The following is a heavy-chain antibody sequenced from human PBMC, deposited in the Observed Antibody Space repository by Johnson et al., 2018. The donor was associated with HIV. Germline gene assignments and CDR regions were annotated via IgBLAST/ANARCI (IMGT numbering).Heavy chain of an antibody. CDR2: IYSGGST. J-gene: IGHJ3*02. V-gene: IGHV3-66*01. D-gene: IGHD5-12*01. CDR1: GFTVSSNY. Sequence: EVQLVESGGGLVQPGGSLRLSCAASGFTVSSNYMTWVRQAPGKGLEWASVIYSGGSTYYADSVKGRFTISRDNAKNSLYLQMNSLRAEDTAVYYCARVLRLPRLGAFDIWGQGTMVTVSS. CDR3: ARVLRLPRLGAFDI.